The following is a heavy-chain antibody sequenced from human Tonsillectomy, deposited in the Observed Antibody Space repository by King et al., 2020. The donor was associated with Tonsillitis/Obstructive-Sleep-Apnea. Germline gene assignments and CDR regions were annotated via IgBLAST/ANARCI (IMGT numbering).Heavy chain of an antibody. CDR1: GYTFTGYY. Sequence: VQLVESGAEVKKPGASVKFSCKASGYTFTGYYMHWVRQAPGQVLEWMGRINPNSGGTKYAQKFHGRVTMTGDTSISTAYTELSRLRSDDTAVYYCARGPLRCSGGSCYSGWFDPWGQGTLVTVSS. CDR2: INPNSGGT. D-gene: IGHD2-15*01. CDR3: ARGPLRCSGGSCYSGWFDP. J-gene: IGHJ5*02. V-gene: IGHV1-2*06.